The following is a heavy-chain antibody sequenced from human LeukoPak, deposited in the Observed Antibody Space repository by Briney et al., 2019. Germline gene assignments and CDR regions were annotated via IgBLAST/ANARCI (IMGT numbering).Heavy chain of an antibody. CDR2: IIPIFGTA. V-gene: IGHV1-69*13. CDR1: GGTFSSYA. Sequence: ASVKVSCKASGGTFSSYAISWVRQAPGQGLEWMGGIIPIFGTANYAQKFQGRVTITADESTSTAYMELSSLRSEDTAVYYCARGPGRYYDYVWGSYRFDYWGQGTLVTVSS. J-gene: IGHJ4*02. CDR3: ARGPGRYYDYVWGSYRFDY. D-gene: IGHD3-16*02.